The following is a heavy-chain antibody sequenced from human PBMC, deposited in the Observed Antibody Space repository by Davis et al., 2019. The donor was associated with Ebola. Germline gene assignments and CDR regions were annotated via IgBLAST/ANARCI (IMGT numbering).Heavy chain of an antibody. Sequence: GESLKISCAASGFTFRSYDMHWVRQATGKGLEWVSAIGAAGDTYYPGSVKCRFTISRENAKNSLYLQMKRLRAEDTAVYYCARAGFGSTWFDCWGQGILVTVSS. CDR3: ARAGFGSTWFDC. J-gene: IGHJ5*01. D-gene: IGHD6-13*01. V-gene: IGHV3-13*01. CDR2: IGAAGDT. CDR1: GFTFRSYD.